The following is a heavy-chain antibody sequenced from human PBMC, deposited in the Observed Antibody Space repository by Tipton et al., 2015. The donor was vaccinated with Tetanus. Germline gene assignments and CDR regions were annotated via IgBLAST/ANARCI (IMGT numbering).Heavy chain of an antibody. CDR2: IYSGGST. J-gene: IGHJ4*02. Sequence: SLRLSCAASGFTVSSNYMSWVRQAPGKGLEWVSIIYSGGSTYYADSVKGRFTISRDNSKNTLYLQMNSLRAEDTAVYYCARARGVAVAGGDYWGQGTLVTVSS. D-gene: IGHD6-19*01. CDR1: GFTVSSNY. V-gene: IGHV3-66*01. CDR3: ARARGVAVAGGDY.